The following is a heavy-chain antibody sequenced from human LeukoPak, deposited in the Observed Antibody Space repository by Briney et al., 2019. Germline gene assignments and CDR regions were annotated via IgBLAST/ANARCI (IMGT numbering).Heavy chain of an antibody. CDR3: ARGLGEGYPDS. CDR1: GGSFSGFY. Sequence: SETLSLTCAVHGGSFSGFYWTWMRQPPGKGPEWIGEINHSQGTGYNPSLRSRVTISQDTSKNQFSLKLTSVTAADTAVYYCARGLGEGYPDSWGQGTLVIVSS. J-gene: IGHJ4*02. CDR2: INHSQGT. V-gene: IGHV4-34*01. D-gene: IGHD1-1*01.